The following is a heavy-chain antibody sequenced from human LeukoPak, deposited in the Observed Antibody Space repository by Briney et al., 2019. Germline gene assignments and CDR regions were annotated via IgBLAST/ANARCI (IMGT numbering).Heavy chain of an antibody. V-gene: IGHV3-30*04. CDR1: GFSFSSYA. Sequence: PGGSLRLSCAVSGFSFSSYATHWVRQAPGKGLEWVAVISYDGSNKYYADSVKGRFTISRDNSKNTLYLQMNSLRAEDTAVYYCARSLDSPDISAVYDTSGYYPIDYWGQGTLVTVSS. D-gene: IGHD3-22*01. CDR2: ISYDGSNK. J-gene: IGHJ4*02. CDR3: ARSLDSPDISAVYDTSGYYPIDY.